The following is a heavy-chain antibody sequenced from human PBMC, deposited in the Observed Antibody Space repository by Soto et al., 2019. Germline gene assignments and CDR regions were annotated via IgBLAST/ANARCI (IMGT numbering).Heavy chain of an antibody. CDR3: ARGQYQLLSLAFDF. D-gene: IGHD2-2*01. V-gene: IGHV3-23*01. CDR1: GFTFSSHA. CDR2: ITGTGGST. J-gene: IGHJ3*01. Sequence: TGGSLRLSCAASGFTFSSHAMNWVRQAPGKGLEWVSTITGTGGSTYYADSVKRRFTISRDNSKNTLYPQMNSLRAEATAVYYCARGQYQLLSLAFDFWGQGTMVTVSS.